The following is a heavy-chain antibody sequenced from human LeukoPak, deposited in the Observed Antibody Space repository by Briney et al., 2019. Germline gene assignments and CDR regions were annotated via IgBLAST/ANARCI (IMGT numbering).Heavy chain of an antibody. J-gene: IGHJ4*02. Sequence: GGSLRLSCAASGFTVSSNYMSWVRQAPGKGLERVSVIYSGGSTYYADSVKGRFTISRDNSKNTLYLQMNSLRAEDTAVYYCARASYYARDYFEYWGQGTLVTVSS. D-gene: IGHD3-22*01. CDR1: GFTVSSNY. V-gene: IGHV3-53*01. CDR3: ARASYYARDYFEY. CDR2: IYSGGST.